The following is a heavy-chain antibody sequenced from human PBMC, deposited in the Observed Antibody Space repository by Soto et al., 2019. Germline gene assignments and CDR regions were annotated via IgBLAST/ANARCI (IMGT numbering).Heavy chain of an antibody. D-gene: IGHD3-22*01. CDR2: ITSSSSYI. CDR3: VRARSTDSRPDY. V-gene: IGHV3-21*01. Sequence: GGSLRLSCAASGFTFSLYSMIWVRQAPGKGLEWVASITSSSSYIYYEDSLKGRFTISRDNAKTSLFLQLDSLRAEDTAVYFCVRARSTDSRPDYWGQGPLVTVSS. CDR1: GFTFSLYS. J-gene: IGHJ4*02.